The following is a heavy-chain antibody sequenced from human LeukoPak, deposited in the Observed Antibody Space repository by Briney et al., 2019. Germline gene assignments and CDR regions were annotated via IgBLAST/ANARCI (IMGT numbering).Heavy chain of an antibody. Sequence: GGSLRLSCAVSGFTFSDYHMSWIRQAPGKGLEWVSYISSGGSSISHADSVKGRFTISRDNAKNSLYLQMNSLRAEDTAVYYCARRIAARLYYYYMDVWGKGTTVTGSS. CDR3: ARRIAARLYYYYMDV. CDR1: GFTFSDYH. D-gene: IGHD6-6*01. CDR2: ISSGGSSI. V-gene: IGHV3-11*04. J-gene: IGHJ6*03.